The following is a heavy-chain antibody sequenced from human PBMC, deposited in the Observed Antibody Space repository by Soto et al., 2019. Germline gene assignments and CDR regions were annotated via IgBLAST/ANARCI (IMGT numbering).Heavy chain of an antibody. CDR1: EYKFIDYG. D-gene: IGHD2-8*01. J-gene: IGHJ4*02. CDR2: INQDGTEK. Sequence: PGGSNRHPYAAPEYKFIDYGISCVRQAPGKGLEWVANINQDGTEKNYVDSVKGRFTISRDNAKDSLFLQMNSLRAEDTAVYYCARERGNVVGYYLDYWGQGALVTV. V-gene: IGHV3-7*05. CDR3: ARERGNVVGYYLDY.